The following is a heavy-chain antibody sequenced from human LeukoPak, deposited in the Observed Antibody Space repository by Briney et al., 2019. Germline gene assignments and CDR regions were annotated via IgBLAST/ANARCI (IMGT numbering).Heavy chain of an antibody. CDR2: IYTSGST. Sequence: LRLSCAASGVTFRNYWMGWVRQAPGKGLEGIGRIYTSGSTNYNPSLKTRVTMSVDTSKNQFSLKLSSVTAADTAVYYCARDSDFWSGYYDYWGQGTLVTVSS. J-gene: IGHJ4*02. CDR1: GVTFRNYW. CDR3: ARDSDFWSGYYDY. D-gene: IGHD3-3*01. V-gene: IGHV4-4*07.